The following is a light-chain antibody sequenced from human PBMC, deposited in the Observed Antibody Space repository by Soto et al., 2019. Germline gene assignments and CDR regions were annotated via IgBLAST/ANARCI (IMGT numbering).Light chain of an antibody. CDR3: QQYGSSPRT. CDR2: GAS. V-gene: IGKV3-20*01. J-gene: IGKJ1*01. CDR1: QSVSSSY. Sequence: EIVLTQSPGTLPLSPGERATLSCRASQSVSSSYIAWYQQTPGQAPRLLIYGASSRATGIPDRFSGSVSGTDFTLTISRLEPEDFAVYYCQQYGSSPRTFGQGTKVEIK.